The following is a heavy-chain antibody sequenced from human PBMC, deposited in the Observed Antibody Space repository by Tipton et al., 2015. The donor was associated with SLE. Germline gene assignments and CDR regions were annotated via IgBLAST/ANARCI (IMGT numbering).Heavy chain of an antibody. D-gene: IGHD4-11*01. CDR1: GYSFTNSW. CDR3: ARRWLQTVFDY. J-gene: IGHJ4*02. V-gene: IGHV5-51*03. CDR2: IDPSDSDT. Sequence: VQLVQSGAEVKKPGEALQISCKTSGYSFTNSWIVWFRHMPGKGLECMGMIDPSDSDTRYNPPFQGHVSMSVDRSTTTAYLQRRSLKASDTAMYFCARRWLQTVFDYWRKRTLVAV.